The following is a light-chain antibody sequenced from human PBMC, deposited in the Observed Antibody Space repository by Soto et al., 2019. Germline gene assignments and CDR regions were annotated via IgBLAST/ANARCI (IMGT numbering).Light chain of an antibody. CDR1: QSINKY. Sequence: DIQMTQSPSSLSASVGDRVTITCQASQSINKYLNWYQQKPGKAPKLLIYAASSLQSGVPSRFSGSGSGTDFTLSISSLQREDLASYFCQQTYSTPYTFGQGTKVEIK. CDR3: QQTYSTPYT. CDR2: AAS. V-gene: IGKV1-39*01. J-gene: IGKJ2*01.